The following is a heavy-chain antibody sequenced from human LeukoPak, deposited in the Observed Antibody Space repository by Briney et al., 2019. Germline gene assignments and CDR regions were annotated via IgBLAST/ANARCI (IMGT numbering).Heavy chain of an antibody. Sequence: GGSLRLSCAASGSTFSTYAMYWVRRAPGMGLEWVATVPSNGNNNAYYADSVKGRFTISRDNSKNTLFLQMNSLRADDTAVYYCARDGYSLDYWGQGTLVTVSS. CDR3: ARDGYSLDY. CDR2: VPSNGNNNA. J-gene: IGHJ4*02. V-gene: IGHV3-30-3*01. CDR1: GSTFSTYA. D-gene: IGHD5-24*01.